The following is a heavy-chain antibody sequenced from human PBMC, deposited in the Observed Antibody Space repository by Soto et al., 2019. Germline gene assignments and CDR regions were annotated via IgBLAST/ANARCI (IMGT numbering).Heavy chain of an antibody. Sequence: QVQLVESGGGVVQPGRSLRLSCAASGFTFSNYGMHWVRRAPGKGLEWVAVIASDGRDKKYADSVRGRFTISRDNSKNTMYLEMNSLRGDDAAVYYCAKDKGPGPAVYYFDYWGQGTLVTVSS. CDR1: GFTFSNYG. D-gene: IGHD6-19*01. CDR3: AKDKGPGPAVYYFDY. J-gene: IGHJ4*02. V-gene: IGHV3-30*18. CDR2: IASDGRDK.